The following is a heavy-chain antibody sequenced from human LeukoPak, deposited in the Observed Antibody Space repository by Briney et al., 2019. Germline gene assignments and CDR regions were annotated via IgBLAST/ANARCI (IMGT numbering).Heavy chain of an antibody. D-gene: IGHD6-13*01. CDR2: IYYSGST. V-gene: IGHV4-59*01. CDR1: GGSISSYY. J-gene: IGHJ3*02. Sequence: SETLSLTCTVSGGSISSYYWSWIRQPPGKGLEWIGYIYYSGSTNYNPSLKSRVTISVDTSKNQFSLKPSSVTAADTAVYYCARVSSWSDDAFDIWGQGTMVTVSS. CDR3: ARVSSWSDDAFDI.